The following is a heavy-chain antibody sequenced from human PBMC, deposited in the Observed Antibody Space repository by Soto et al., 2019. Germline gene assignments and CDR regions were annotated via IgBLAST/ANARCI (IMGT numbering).Heavy chain of an antibody. CDR2: IFPLTDIP. D-gene: IGHD1-1*01. Sequence: QVQLVQSGTEVKKPGSSVTVSCKASGGTFRNYPINWVRQAPGQGLEWMGSIFPLTDIPDYAQNFQARLTISADKSTSTAYMELSGLTSDDTAMYFCARSTLVVLNYFESWGQGTLVTVSS. J-gene: IGHJ4*02. CDR1: GGTFRNYP. V-gene: IGHV1-69*02. CDR3: ARSTLVVLNYFES.